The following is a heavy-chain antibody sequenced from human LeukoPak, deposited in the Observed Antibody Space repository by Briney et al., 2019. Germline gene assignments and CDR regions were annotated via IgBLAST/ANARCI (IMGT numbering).Heavy chain of an antibody. J-gene: IGHJ5*02. CDR2: IYYSGST. CDR1: GGSISSSSYY. D-gene: IGHD6-19*01. Sequence: NPSETLSLTCTVSGGSISSSSYYWGWIRQPPGKGLEWIGSIYYSGSTYYNPSLKSRVTISVDTSKNQFSLKLSSVTAADTAVYYCARAIRGIAVAGCGWFDPWGQGTLVTVSS. V-gene: IGHV4-39*01. CDR3: ARAIRGIAVAGCGWFDP.